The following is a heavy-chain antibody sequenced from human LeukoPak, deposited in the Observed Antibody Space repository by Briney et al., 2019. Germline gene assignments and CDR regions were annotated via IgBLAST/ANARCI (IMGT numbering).Heavy chain of an antibody. CDR2: IYYSGST. J-gene: IGHJ6*03. CDR1: GGSISSSSYY. CDR3: GRAWYSSCWSLLSYYYYYMDV. V-gene: IGHV4-39*07. D-gene: IGHD6-13*01. Sequence: SETLSLTCTVSGGSISSSSYYWGWIRQPPGKGLEWIGSIYYSGSTYYNPSLKSRVTISVDTSKNQFSLKLSSVTAADTAVYCWGRAWYSSCWSLLSYYYYYMDVWGKGTTVTVSS.